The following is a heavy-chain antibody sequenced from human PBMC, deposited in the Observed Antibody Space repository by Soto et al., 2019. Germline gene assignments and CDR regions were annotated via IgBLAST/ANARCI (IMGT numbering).Heavy chain of an antibody. CDR3: AKEPVGPDWYFDL. V-gene: IGHV3-23*01. CDR1: GFTFRSYA. CDR2: ST. Sequence: DVQLLESGGGLVQPGGSLRLSCAASGFTFRSYAMSWVRQAPGKGLEWVSSTHYADSVKGRFTVSRDNSKNTLYLQMNSLRAEDTAVYNCAKEPVGPDWYFDLWGRGTLVTVSS. J-gene: IGHJ2*01.